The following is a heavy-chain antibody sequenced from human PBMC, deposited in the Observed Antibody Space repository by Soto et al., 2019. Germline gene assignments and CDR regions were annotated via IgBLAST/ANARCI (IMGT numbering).Heavy chain of an antibody. V-gene: IGHV3-23*01. CDR3: AKADGEQWLIPHLDN. CDR1: GFNFKKFA. CDR2: ISCCGGST. Sequence: LRLSCEASGFNFKKFAMSWVRQAPGEGLEWVSGISCCGGSTSYADSVKGRFTLARDDSKNTLSLHLNSLRFEDTARYFCAKADGEQWLIPHLDNWGRGTLVTVSS. D-gene: IGHD6-19*01. J-gene: IGHJ4*02.